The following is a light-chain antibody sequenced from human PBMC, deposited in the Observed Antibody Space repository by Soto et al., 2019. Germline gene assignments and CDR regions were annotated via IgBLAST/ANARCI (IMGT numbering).Light chain of an antibody. CDR3: SSYTSSTNYV. CDR2: EVS. CDR1: SSDVGGYNY. V-gene: IGLV2-14*01. J-gene: IGLJ1*01. Sequence: QSALSHPASVSWSAGHSITISCTGTSSDVGGYNYVSWYRQYPRKAPKLMIYEVSNRPSGVSSRYSGSKSGNTASLTISGLQPEEEGLYYCSSYTSSTNYVVGSGTKVT.